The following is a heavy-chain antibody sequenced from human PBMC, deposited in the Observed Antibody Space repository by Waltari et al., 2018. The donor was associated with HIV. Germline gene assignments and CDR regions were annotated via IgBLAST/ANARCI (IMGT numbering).Heavy chain of an antibody. D-gene: IGHD2-15*01. V-gene: IGHV4-4*07. CDR1: GGSIGSYD. Sequence: QVHLQESGPGLVKPSETLSLTCIVSGGSIGSYDWSWIRQPAGKGLEWIAGIYTRGNTKYHPSVNSRVTMSVDTSRNQVSLNLKSVTAADTAVYYCARVYQYCSGGTCYSGWFDPWGQGTLVTVS. CDR2: IYTRGNT. CDR3: ARVYQYCSGGTCYSGWFDP. J-gene: IGHJ5*02.